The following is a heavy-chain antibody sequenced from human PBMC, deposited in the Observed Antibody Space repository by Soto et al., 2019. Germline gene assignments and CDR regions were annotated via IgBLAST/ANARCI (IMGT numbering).Heavy chain of an antibody. V-gene: IGHV1-69*01. Sequence: VQLVETGGGLIQPGSSVKVSCKASGGTFSSYAISWVRQAPGQGLEWMGGIIPIFGTANYAQKFQGRVTITADESTSTAYMELSSLRSEDTAVYYCAREFSSSAGDAFDIWGQGTMVTVSS. CDR3: AREFSSSAGDAFDI. CDR2: IIPIFGTA. J-gene: IGHJ3*02. CDR1: GGTFSSYA. D-gene: IGHD6-6*01.